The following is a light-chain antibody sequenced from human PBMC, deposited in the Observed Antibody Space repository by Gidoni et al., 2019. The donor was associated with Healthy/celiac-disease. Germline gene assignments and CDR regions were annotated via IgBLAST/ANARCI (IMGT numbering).Light chain of an antibody. CDR3: QQSYSTSPIT. CDR1: QSISSY. J-gene: IGKJ5*01. Sequence: VSITCRASQSISSYLNWYQHKPEKAPKLLIYAASSLQSGVPSRFSGSGSGTDFTLTISSLQPEDFATYYCQQSYSTSPITFGQGTRLEIK. CDR2: AAS. V-gene: IGKV1-39*01.